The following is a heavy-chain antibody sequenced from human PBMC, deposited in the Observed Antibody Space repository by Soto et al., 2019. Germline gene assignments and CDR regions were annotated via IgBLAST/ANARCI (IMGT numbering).Heavy chain of an antibody. CDR1: GGSISSGDYY. V-gene: IGHV4-30-4*01. CDR2: IYYSGST. Sequence: SETLSLTCTVSGGSISSGDYYWSWIRQPPGKGLEWIGYIYYSGSTYYNPSLKSRVTISVDTSKNQFSLKLSSVTAADTAVYYCARDRSTTYGDYGFDYWGQGALVTVSS. J-gene: IGHJ4*02. CDR3: ARDRSTTYGDYGFDY. D-gene: IGHD4-17*01.